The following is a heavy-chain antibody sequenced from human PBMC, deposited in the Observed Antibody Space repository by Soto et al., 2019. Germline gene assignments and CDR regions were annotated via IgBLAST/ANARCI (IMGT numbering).Heavy chain of an antibody. V-gene: IGHV1-24*01. Sequence: ASVKVSCKVSGYTLTELSMHWVRRAPGKGLEWMGGFDPEDGETIYAQKFQGRVTMTEDTSTDTAYMELSSLRSEDTAVYYCATAFYDSSGQGAFDIWGQGTMVTVSS. J-gene: IGHJ3*02. CDR3: ATAFYDSSGQGAFDI. D-gene: IGHD3-22*01. CDR2: FDPEDGET. CDR1: GYTLTELS.